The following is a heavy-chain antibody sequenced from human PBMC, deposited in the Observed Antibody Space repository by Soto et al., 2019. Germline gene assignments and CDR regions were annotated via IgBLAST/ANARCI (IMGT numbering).Heavy chain of an antibody. D-gene: IGHD4-17*01. Sequence: SETLSLTCNVSGGSMRSDCNYWTWIRQDPGKGLEWLGNIFHIGATYYNPSLRSRLTISVDTSKNLFSLKLNSVTAADTAVYYCARDFSSGELYSYGMDVWGQGTTVTFSS. CDR2: IFHIGAT. CDR1: GGSMRSDCNY. V-gene: IGHV4-31*03. J-gene: IGHJ6*02. CDR3: ARDFSSGELYSYGMDV.